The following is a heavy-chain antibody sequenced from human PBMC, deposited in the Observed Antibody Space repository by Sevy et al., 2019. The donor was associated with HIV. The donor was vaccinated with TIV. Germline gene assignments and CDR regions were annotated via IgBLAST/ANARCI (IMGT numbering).Heavy chain of an antibody. CDR1: GYTFSSYE. D-gene: IGHD3-10*01. J-gene: IGHJ4*02. CDR3: ARDEQRPYYYGSGNMGY. CDR2: MNPKSGNT. V-gene: IGHV1-8*01. Sequence: ASVKVSCKAAGYTFSSYEINWVRQATGQGLEWMGWMNPKSGNTGYAQKFQGRVTMTRNTSTSTAYMELSSLRSEDTAGYYCARDEQRPYYYGSGNMGYWGQGTLVTVSS.